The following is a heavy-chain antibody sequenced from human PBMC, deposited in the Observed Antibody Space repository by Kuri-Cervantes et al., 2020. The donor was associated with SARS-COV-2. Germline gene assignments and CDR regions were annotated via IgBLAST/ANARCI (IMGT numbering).Heavy chain of an antibody. J-gene: IGHJ5*02. Sequence: GGSLRLSCAASGFTFSSYAMHWVRQAPGKGLEWVAVVSYDGSKKCYADSVKGRFTISRDNSKNTLYLQMNSLRAEDTSVYYCAKDAEQWLVPERNWFDPWGQGTLVTVSS. CDR1: GFTFSSYA. CDR2: VSYDGSKK. D-gene: IGHD6-19*01. V-gene: IGHV3-30-3*01. CDR3: AKDAEQWLVPERNWFDP.